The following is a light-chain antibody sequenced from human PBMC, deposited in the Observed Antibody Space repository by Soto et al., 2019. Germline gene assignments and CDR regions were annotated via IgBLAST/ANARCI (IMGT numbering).Light chain of an antibody. CDR2: GAS. Sequence: SQVTQSPSSLSASVGDRLTISCRASQGINIYLAWYQRAAGKVPKNLIYGASKLQSGVPSRFRGGGYGTNFNLTISSLQTEDVGTYYCQNYNSAPITFGQGTRLEIK. CDR1: QGINIY. CDR3: QNYNSAPIT. J-gene: IGKJ5*01. V-gene: IGKV1-27*01.